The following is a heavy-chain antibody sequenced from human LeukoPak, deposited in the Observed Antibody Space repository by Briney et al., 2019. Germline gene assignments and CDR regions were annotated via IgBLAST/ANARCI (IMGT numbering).Heavy chain of an antibody. CDR2: IWYDGSSK. CDR3: ARDRTWIQLWLGSDAFDI. V-gene: IGHV3-33*01. Sequence: GGSLRLSCAASGFTFSNYGMHWARQAPGKGLEWVAVIWYDGSSKYYADSVKGRFTISRDNSKNTLYLQMDSLRPDDTAMYYCARDRTWIQLWLGSDAFDIWGQGTMVTVSS. CDR1: GFTFSNYG. D-gene: IGHD5-18*01. J-gene: IGHJ3*02.